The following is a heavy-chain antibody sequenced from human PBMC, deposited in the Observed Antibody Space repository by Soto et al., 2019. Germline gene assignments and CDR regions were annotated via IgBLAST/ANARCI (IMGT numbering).Heavy chain of an antibody. CDR3: ASSSTFNY. CDR2: IXHSGNN. J-gene: IGHJ4*02. CDR1: GASLISSTYY. V-gene: IGHV4-39*01. D-gene: IGHD6-6*01. Sequence: XXTLSLTCSVSGASLISSTYYWSWIRQPPGRGPQXIGSIXHSGNNYYKPXXKSRVSIXXDTYRNQFSLKLTSVTAADTGVYYCASSSTFNYWGPGILVTVS.